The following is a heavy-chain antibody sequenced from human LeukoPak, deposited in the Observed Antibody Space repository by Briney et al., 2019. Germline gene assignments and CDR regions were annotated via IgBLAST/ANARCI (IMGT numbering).Heavy chain of an antibody. CDR3: ANLVSDTRIAVVGTDAFDI. D-gene: IGHD6-19*01. CDR1: GFTFSSYS. CDR2: ISSRSNSI. Sequence: GGSLRLSCAASGFTFSSYSMNWVRQAPGKGLEWVSYISSRSNSIYYSDSVKGRFTISRDNSKNTLSLQMNSLRAEDTAVYYCANLVSDTRIAVVGTDAFDIWGQGTMVTVSS. J-gene: IGHJ3*02. V-gene: IGHV3-21*04.